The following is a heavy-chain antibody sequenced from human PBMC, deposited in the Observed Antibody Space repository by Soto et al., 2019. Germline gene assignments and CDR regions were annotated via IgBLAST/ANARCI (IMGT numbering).Heavy chain of an antibody. CDR2: IGTRGNTK. CDR1: GFTFSDYY. J-gene: IGHJ4*02. Sequence: QVQLVESGGGLVKPGGSLRLSCATSGFTFSDYYMSWIRQAPGKGLEWVSYIGTRGNTKYYADSVRGRFTISRDNAKNSSYLQLNILRADDTALYYCARDGTEYYGEYYDYWGQGIPVTVSS. CDR3: ARDGTEYYGEYYDY. D-gene: IGHD4-17*01. V-gene: IGHV3-11*01.